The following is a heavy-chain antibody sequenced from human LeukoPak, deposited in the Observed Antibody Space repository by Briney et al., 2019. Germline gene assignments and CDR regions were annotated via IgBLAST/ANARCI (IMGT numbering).Heavy chain of an antibody. CDR3: AELGITMIGGV. J-gene: IGHJ6*04. D-gene: IGHD3-10*02. V-gene: IGHV3-21*01. Sequence: PGGSLRLSCAASGFTFSIYNMNWVRQAPGKGLEWVSSISASSSHMYYADSVKGRFTISRDNAKNSLYLQMNSLRAEDTAVYYCAELGITMIGGVWGKGTTVTISS. CDR2: ISASSSHM. CDR1: GFTFSIYN.